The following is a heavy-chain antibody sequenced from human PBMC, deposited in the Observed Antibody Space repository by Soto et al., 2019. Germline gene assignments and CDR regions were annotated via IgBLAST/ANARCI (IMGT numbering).Heavy chain of an antibody. Sequence: QVRLVQSGAEVKKPGASVKVSCKASGYTFTSYAMHWVRQAPGQRLEWMGWINAGNGNTKYSQKFQGRVTITRDTSASTAYMELSSLRSEDTAVYYCARARDTAMVTSWFDPWGQGTLVTVSS. V-gene: IGHV1-3*01. CDR1: GYTFTSYA. CDR2: INAGNGNT. J-gene: IGHJ5*02. CDR3: ARARDTAMVTSWFDP. D-gene: IGHD5-18*01.